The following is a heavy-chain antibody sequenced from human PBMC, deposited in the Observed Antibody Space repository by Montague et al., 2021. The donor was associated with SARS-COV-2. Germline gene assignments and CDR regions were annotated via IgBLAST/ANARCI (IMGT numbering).Heavy chain of an antibody. CDR3: ARQPRNYYDSGSYWAIGDY. V-gene: IGHV4-39*01. CDR2: IYYTGNT. J-gene: IGHJ4*02. D-gene: IGHD3-10*01. Sequence: SETLSLTCTVSGGSITNNIGYWAWIRQPPGKGLEWIGSIYYTGNTYYNPSLKSRVTISVVTSKNHFTLKLSSVTAADTAVYYCARQPRNYYDSGSYWAIGDYWGQGTLVTVSS. CDR1: GGSITNNIGY.